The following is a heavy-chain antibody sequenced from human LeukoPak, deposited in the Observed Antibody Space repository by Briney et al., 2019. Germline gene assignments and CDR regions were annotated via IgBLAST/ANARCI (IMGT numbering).Heavy chain of an antibody. D-gene: IGHD6-19*01. V-gene: IGHV3-33*01. CDR3: ARDNPAVAGNPFDY. CDR2: IWYDGSKK. CDR1: GFTFSSYG. Sequence: GSLRLSCAASGFTFSSYGMHWVRQAPGKGLEWVAVIWYDGSKKYYADSVKGRFTISRDSSKNTLYLQMNSLRGEDTAVYYCARDNPAVAGNPFDYWGQGTLVTVSS. J-gene: IGHJ4*02.